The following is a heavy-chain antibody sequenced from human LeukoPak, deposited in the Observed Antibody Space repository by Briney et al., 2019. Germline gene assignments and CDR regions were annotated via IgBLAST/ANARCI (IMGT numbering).Heavy chain of an antibody. D-gene: IGHD3-10*01. CDR1: GYTFTSYG. Sequence: ASVKVSCKASGYTFTSYGISWVRQAPGQGLEWMGWISAYNGNTNYAQKLQGRVTTTTDTSTSTAYMELRSLRSDDTAVYYCARSPLWFGELLPPPFIDYWGQGTLVTVSS. CDR3: ARSPLWFGELLPPPFIDY. CDR2: ISAYNGNT. J-gene: IGHJ4*02. V-gene: IGHV1-18*01.